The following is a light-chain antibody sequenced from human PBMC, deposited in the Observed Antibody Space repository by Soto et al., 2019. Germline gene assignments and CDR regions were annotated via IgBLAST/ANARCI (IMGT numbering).Light chain of an antibody. CDR3: ETWDSNTRV. Sequence: QSVLTQSSSASASLGSSVKLTCTLSSGHSSYIIAWHQQQPGKAPRYLMKLEGSGSYNQGSGVPDRFSGSSSVADRYLTISNLQFEDEADYYCETWDSNTRVFGGGTKLTVL. J-gene: IGLJ3*02. V-gene: IGLV4-60*02. CDR2: LEGSGSY. CDR1: SGHSSYI.